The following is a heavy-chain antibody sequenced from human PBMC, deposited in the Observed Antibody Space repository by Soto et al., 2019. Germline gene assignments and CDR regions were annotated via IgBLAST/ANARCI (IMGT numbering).Heavy chain of an antibody. J-gene: IGHJ5*01. CDR1: GYTFTSYA. CDR2: INAGSGNT. Sequence: ASVKVSCKASGYTFTSYAMHWVRQAPGQRLEWMGWINAGSGNTKYSQKSQGRVTITRDTSASTVYMELSSLRSEDTAVYYCARPNSGYDSWGQGTLVTVSS. D-gene: IGHD1-26*01. V-gene: IGHV1-3*01. CDR3: ARPNSGYDS.